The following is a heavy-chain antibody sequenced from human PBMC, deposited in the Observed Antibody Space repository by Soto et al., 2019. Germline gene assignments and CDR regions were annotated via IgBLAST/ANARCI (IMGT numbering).Heavy chain of an antibody. CDR1: GFTFSSYS. D-gene: IGHD6-6*01. CDR3: ARVGGQLVPGFDY. V-gene: IGHV3-21*01. CDR2: ISSSSSYI. J-gene: IGHJ4*02. Sequence: EVQLVESGGGLVKPGGSLRLSCAASGFTFSSYSMNWVRQAPGKGLEWVSSISSSSSYIYYADSVKGRFTIYRDNAKKPLYLQMNSLRAEDTAVYYCARVGGQLVPGFDYWGQGTLVTVSS.